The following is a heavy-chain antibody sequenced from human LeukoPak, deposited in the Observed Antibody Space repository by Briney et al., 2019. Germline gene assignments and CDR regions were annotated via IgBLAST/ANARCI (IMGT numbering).Heavy chain of an antibody. D-gene: IGHD6-19*01. J-gene: IGHJ4*02. Sequence: GRSLRLSCAASGFTFSSYGMHWVRQAPGKGLEWVAVISYDGSNKYYADSVKGRFTISRDNSKNTLYLQMNSLRAEDTAVYYCAISGSGWSDNYYFDYWGQGTLVTVSS. V-gene: IGHV3-30*03. CDR3: AISGSGWSDNYYFDY. CDR2: ISYDGSNK. CDR1: GFTFSSYG.